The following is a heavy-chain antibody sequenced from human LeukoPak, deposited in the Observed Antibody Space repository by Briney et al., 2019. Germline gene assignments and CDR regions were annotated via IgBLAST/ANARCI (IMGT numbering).Heavy chain of an antibody. Sequence: SQTLSLTCTVSGGSISSGGYYWSWIRQPPGKDLEWIGYIYHSGSTYYNPSLKSRVTISVDRSKNQFSLKLSSVTAADTAVYYCASRSSWVRGSDYWGQGTLVTVSS. V-gene: IGHV4-30-2*01. J-gene: IGHJ4*02. D-gene: IGHD6-13*01. CDR3: ASRSSWVRGSDY. CDR2: IYHSGST. CDR1: GGSISSGGYY.